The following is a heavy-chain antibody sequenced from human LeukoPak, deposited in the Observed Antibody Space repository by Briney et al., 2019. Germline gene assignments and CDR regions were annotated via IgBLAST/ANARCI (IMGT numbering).Heavy chain of an antibody. CDR1: GFTFSSYG. D-gene: IGHD3-10*01. CDR2: ISYDGSNK. Sequence: GGSLRLSCAASGFTFSSYGMHWVRQAPGKGLEWVAVISYDGSNKYYADSVKGRFTISRDNAKNSLYLQMNSLRDEDTAVYYCARRFGSWGQGTLVTVSA. J-gene: IGHJ4*02. CDR3: ARRFGS. V-gene: IGHV3-30*03.